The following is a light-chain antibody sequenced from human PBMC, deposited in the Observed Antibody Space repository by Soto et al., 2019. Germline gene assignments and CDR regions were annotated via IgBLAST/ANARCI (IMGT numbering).Light chain of an antibody. CDR3: AAWDDSLGGHVV. V-gene: IGLV1-44*01. J-gene: IGLJ2*01. CDR2: GDY. Sequence: QSVLTQPPSASGTPGQRVTISCSGSPSNIGSNTVSWYQQFSGSAPRLIMYGDYRRPSGVPDRFSASKSGASASLPSVGSSLRMRLFFYCAAWDDSLGGHVVFGGGTKLTVL. CDR1: PSNIGSNT.